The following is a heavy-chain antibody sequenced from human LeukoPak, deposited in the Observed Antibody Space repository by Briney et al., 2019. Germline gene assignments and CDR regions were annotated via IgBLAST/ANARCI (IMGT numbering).Heavy chain of an antibody. CDR3: ARTLHSSGWDQLYYYYYYMDV. D-gene: IGHD6-19*01. CDR1: GGSISSYY. CDR2: IYTSGRT. Sequence: SETLSLTCTVSGGSISSYYWSCMRHPAGKGLEWIGRIYTSGRTNYNPSLKSRVTMSVDTSKNQFSLKLSSVTAADTAVYYCARTLHSSGWDQLYYYYYYMDVWSKGTTVTLSS. V-gene: IGHV4-4*07. J-gene: IGHJ6*03.